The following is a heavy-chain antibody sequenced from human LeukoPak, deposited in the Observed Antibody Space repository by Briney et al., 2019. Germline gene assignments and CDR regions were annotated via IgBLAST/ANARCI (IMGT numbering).Heavy chain of an antibody. J-gene: IGHJ4*02. CDR3: ASTERCSTTCPLDY. D-gene: IGHD2-2*01. CDR2: ISYSGST. V-gene: IGHV4-59*12. CDR1: GGSITSDY. Sequence: PSETLSLTCTVSGGSITSDYWSWIRQPPGKGLEWIGYISYSGSTNYNPSLKSRVTISLDTSMKKFSLKLNSVTAADTAVYYCASTERCSTTCPLDYWGQGTLVTVSS.